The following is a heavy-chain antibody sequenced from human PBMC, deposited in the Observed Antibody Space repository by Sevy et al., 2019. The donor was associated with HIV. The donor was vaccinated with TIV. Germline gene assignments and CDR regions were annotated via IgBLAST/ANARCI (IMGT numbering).Heavy chain of an antibody. J-gene: IGHJ6*03. Sequence: GGSLRLSCLASEFTFSNYAMNWVRQAPGKGLEWLSYISGGSSTTYYADSVKGRFTISRDNAKNSLYLQMNSLRAEDTAVYYCARDPYRGNYYDYFYHMDVWGKGTTVTVSS. CDR3: ARDPYRGNYYDYFYHMDV. CDR2: ISGGSSTT. D-gene: IGHD1-26*01. CDR1: EFTFSNYA. V-gene: IGHV3-48*01.